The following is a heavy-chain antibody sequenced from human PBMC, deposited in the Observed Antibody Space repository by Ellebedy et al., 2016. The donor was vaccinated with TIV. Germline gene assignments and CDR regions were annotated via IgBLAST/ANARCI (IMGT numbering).Heavy chain of an antibody. V-gene: IGHV3-48*03. CDR3: ARFYGSGYYYGMDV. J-gene: IGHJ6*02. D-gene: IGHD3-10*01. Sequence: GGSLRLSCAASGFTFSSYEMNWVRQAPGKGLEWVSYISGRSDTIYYADSVKGRFTISRDNAKNSLYLQMNSLRAEDTAVYYCARFYGSGYYYGMDVWGQGTTVTVSS. CDR1: GFTFSSYE. CDR2: ISGRSDTI.